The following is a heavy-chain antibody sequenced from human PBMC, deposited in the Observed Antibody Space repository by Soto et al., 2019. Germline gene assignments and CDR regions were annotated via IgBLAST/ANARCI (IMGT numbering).Heavy chain of an antibody. CDR1: GGSISSYY. CDR2: IYYSGST. Sequence: SETLSLTCTVSGGSISSYYWSWIRQPPGKGLEWIGYIYYSGSTNYNPSLKSRVTISVDTSKNQFSLKLSSVTAADTAVYYCARGVTPYDAFDIWGQGTMVTVSS. D-gene: IGHD2-21*02. J-gene: IGHJ3*02. CDR3: ARGVTPYDAFDI. V-gene: IGHV4-59*01.